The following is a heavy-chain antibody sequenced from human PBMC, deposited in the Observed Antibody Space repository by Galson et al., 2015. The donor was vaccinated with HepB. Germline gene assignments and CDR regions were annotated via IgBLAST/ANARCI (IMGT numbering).Heavy chain of an antibody. CDR1: GFTFDDYA. CDR2: ISWNSGSI. D-gene: IGHD6-19*01. V-gene: IGHV3-9*01. J-gene: IGHJ4*02. CDR3: AKDPRAVAVYYFDY. Sequence: SLRLSCAASGFTFDDYAMHWVRQAPGKGLEWVSGISWNSGSIGYADSVKGRFTISRDNAKNSLYLQMNSLRAEDTALYYCAKDPRAVAVYYFDYWGQGTLVTVSS.